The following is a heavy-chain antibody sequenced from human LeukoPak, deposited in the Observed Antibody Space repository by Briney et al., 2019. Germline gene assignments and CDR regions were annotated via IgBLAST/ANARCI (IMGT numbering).Heavy chain of an antibody. CDR1: GFTFSSFP. Sequence: GGSLRLSCIASGFTFSSFPMHWVRQAPGKGLEWVAVISYDGNTKYYADSVKGRFTISRDNSKNTMFLQMNSLRAEGTAVYYCAREAIGTTMSDDAFDVWGQGTTVTVSS. V-gene: IGHV3-30*01. J-gene: IGHJ3*01. CDR2: ISYDGNTK. CDR3: AREAIGTTMSDDAFDV. D-gene: IGHD1-1*01.